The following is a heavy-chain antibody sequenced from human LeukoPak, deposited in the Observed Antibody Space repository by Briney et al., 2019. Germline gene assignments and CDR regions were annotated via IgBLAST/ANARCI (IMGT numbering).Heavy chain of an antibody. CDR3: ARAQRIMITFGGVIVFDY. CDR1: GFTFSSYS. V-gene: IGHV3-21*01. CDR2: ISSSSSYI. D-gene: IGHD3-16*02. Sequence: GGSLRLSCAASGFTFSSYSMNWVRQAPGKGLEWVSSISSSSSYIYYADSVKGRFTLSRDNAKNSLYLQMNSLRAEDTAVYYCARAQRIMITFGGVIVFDYWGQGTLVTVSS. J-gene: IGHJ4*02.